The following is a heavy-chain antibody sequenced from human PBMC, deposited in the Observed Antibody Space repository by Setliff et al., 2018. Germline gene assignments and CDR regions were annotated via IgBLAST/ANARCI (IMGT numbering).Heavy chain of an antibody. CDR2: IYHSGST. J-gene: IGHJ4*02. Sequence: SETLSLTCAVSGYSISSGYYWGWIRQPPGKGLEWIGSIYHSGSTYYNPSLKSRVTISVDTSKNQFSLKLSSVTAADTAVYYCARRETYYNFWSGYFDYWGQGTLVTVSS. D-gene: IGHD3-3*01. V-gene: IGHV4-38-2*01. CDR3: ARRETYYNFWSGYFDY. CDR1: GYSISSGYY.